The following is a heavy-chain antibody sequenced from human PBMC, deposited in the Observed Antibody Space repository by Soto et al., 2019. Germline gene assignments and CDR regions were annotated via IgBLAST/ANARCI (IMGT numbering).Heavy chain of an antibody. CDR2: VHSSGIT. D-gene: IGHD3-16*01. J-gene: IGHJ5*02. CDR3: ARGLTMGQLPSHFDH. V-gene: IGHV4-61*01. Sequence: SETLSLTCTVSGGSVSNDNFYWSWIRQPPGKGLEWIGYVHSSGITNYNPSLKRRVTIPVDTSRNQFSLRLSSVTAADTAVYYCARGLTMGQLPSHFDHWGQGTLVTVSS. CDR1: GGSVSNDNFY.